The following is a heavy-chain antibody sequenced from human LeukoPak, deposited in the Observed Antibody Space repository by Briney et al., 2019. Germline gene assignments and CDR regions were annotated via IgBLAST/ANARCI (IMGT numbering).Heavy chain of an antibody. CDR1: GYTFTSYG. D-gene: IGHD3-22*01. Sequence: ASVKVSCKASGYTFTSYGISWVRQATGQGLEWMGWMNPNSGNTGYAQKFQGRVTMTRNTSISTAYMELSSLRSEDTAVYYCARQLAGYYYDSSGPDAFDIWGQGTMVTVSS. J-gene: IGHJ3*02. CDR2: MNPNSGNT. V-gene: IGHV1-8*02. CDR3: ARQLAGYYYDSSGPDAFDI.